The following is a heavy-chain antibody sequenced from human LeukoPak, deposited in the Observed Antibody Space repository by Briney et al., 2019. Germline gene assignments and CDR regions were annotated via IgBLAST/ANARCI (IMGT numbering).Heavy chain of an antibody. CDR1: GGSISSYY. V-gene: IGHV4-4*07. Sequence: SETLSLTCTVSGGSISSYYWSWIRQPAGKGLEWIGRIYTSGSTNYNPSLKSRVTMSVDTSKNQFSLKLSSVTAADTAMYYCARDSPSPLIVGATPEWFDPWGQGTLVTVSS. CDR3: ARDSPSPLIVGATPEWFDP. CDR2: IYTSGST. J-gene: IGHJ5*02. D-gene: IGHD1-26*01.